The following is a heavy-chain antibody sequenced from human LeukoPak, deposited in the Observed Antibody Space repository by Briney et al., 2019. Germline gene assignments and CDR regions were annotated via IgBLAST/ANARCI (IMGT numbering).Heavy chain of an antibody. CDR2: INHNGNVN. V-gene: IGHV3-7*03. D-gene: IGHD6-13*01. CDR3: AILYSSPPN. CDR1: GFTFSSYW. J-gene: IGHJ3*01. Sequence: PGGSLRLSCAASGFTFSSYWMNWARQAPGKGLEWVASINHNGNVNYYADSVKGRFTISRDNSKNTLYLQMNSLRAEDTAVYYCAILYSSPPNWGQGTMVAVSS.